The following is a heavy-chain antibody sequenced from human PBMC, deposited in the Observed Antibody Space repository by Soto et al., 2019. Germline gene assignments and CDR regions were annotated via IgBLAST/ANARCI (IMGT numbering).Heavy chain of an antibody. J-gene: IGHJ4*02. V-gene: IGHV5-51*01. CDR1: GYRFTNYW. Sequence: PGESLKISCQGSGYRFTNYWIAWVRQMPGKGLEWMGIIYPDDSDTRYSPSFQGQVSISADKSISTAYLQWSSLRASDTAMYYCARQFGYKNHFDFWGQGTLVTVSS. D-gene: IGHD6-25*01. CDR3: ARQFGYKNHFDF. CDR2: IYPDDSDT.